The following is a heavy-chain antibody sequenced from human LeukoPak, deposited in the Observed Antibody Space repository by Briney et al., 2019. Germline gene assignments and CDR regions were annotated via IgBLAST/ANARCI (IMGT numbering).Heavy chain of an antibody. Sequence: SETLSLTCDVSGVSFDDYYWSWVRQTPGKGLEWIGEINHSGYTNDNPSLKSRVTLSIDTSRKQFSLNLRSVTVADAGTYYCTRMTTGHDYWGQGTLVTVSS. J-gene: IGHJ4*02. CDR1: GVSFDDYY. D-gene: IGHD4-17*01. V-gene: IGHV4-34*01. CDR3: TRMTTGHDY. CDR2: INHSGYT.